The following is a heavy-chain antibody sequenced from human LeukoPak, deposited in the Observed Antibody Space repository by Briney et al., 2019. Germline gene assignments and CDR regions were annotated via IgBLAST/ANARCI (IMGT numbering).Heavy chain of an antibody. J-gene: IGHJ6*03. CDR3: ARRPYYYDSSGYRQHYYYYYMDV. D-gene: IGHD3-22*01. V-gene: IGHV4-34*01. Sequence: SETLSLTCAVYGGSFSGYYWSWIRQPPGKGLEWIGEINHSGSTNYNPSLKSRVTISVDTSKNQFSLKLSSVTAADTAVYYCARRPYYYDSSGYRQHYYYYYMDVWGKGTTVTISS. CDR1: GGSFSGYY. CDR2: INHSGST.